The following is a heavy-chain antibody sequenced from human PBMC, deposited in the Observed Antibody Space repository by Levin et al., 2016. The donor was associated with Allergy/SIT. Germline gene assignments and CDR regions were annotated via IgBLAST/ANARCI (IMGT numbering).Heavy chain of an antibody. CDR2: INSDGSST. J-gene: IGHJ3*02. Sequence: VRQAPGKGLVWVSRINSDGSSTSYADSVKGRFTISRDNAKNTLYLQMNSLRAEDTAVYYCTTGKLGVGAFDIWGQGTMVIVSS. D-gene: IGHD7-27*01. V-gene: IGHV3-74*01. CDR3: TTGKLGVGAFDI.